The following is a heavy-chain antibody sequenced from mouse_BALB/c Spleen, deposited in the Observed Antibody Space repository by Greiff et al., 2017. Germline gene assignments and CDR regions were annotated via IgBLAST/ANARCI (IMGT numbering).Heavy chain of an antibody. D-gene: IGHD2-2*01. J-gene: IGHJ4*01. Sequence: EVKLEESGGGLVKPGGSLKLSCAASGFAFSSYDMSWVRQTPEKRLEWVAYISSGGGSTYYPDTVKGRFTISRDNAKNTLYLQMSSLKSEDTAMYYCASYGYDDAMDYWGQGTSVTVSS. CDR1: GFAFSSYD. V-gene: IGHV5-12-1*01. CDR3: ASYGYDDAMDY. CDR2: ISSGGGST.